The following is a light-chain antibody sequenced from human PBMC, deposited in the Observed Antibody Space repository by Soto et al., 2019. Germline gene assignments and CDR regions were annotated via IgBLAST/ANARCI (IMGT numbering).Light chain of an antibody. V-gene: IGLV2-23*02. J-gene: IGLJ2*01. CDR3: CSYVGSSTFYVV. CDR1: SSDVGSYNL. CDR2: EVS. Sequence: QSALTQPASVSGSPGQSITISCTGTSSDVGSYNLVSWYQQHPGKAPKLMIYEVSKRPSGVSNRFSGSKSGNTASLTISGLQAEDEADYCCCSYVGSSTFYVVFGGGTQLTVL.